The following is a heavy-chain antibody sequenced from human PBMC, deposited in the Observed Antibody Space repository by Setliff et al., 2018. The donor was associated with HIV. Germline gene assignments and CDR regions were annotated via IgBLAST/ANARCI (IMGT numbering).Heavy chain of an antibody. Sequence: SVKVSCKASGGSFSSYALHWVRQAPGQGLEWMGNILPIFNKVNYAQKFRGRVTITADKSTSTAYMELSSLTSDDAAVYYCARDSEWGSICPEFDYWGQGTLVTVSS. V-gene: IGHV1-69*04. CDR1: GGSFSSYA. J-gene: IGHJ4*02. CDR2: ILPIFNKV. D-gene: IGHD3-16*01. CDR3: ARDSEWGSICPEFDY.